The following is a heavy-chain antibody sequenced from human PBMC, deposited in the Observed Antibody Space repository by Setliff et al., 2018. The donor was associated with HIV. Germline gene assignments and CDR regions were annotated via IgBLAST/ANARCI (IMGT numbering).Heavy chain of an antibody. Sequence: ASVKVSCKASGYIFTNQYITWVRQAPGQGLEWMGWISPHNGNIKYGEKFQARVTMTADTSTTAAYMELRSLTSDDTAMYYCAKGYTWSVVGALDVWGQGTRVTVSS. V-gene: IGHV1-18*01. J-gene: IGHJ3*01. CDR2: ISPHNGNI. D-gene: IGHD1-1*01. CDR3: AKGYTWSVVGALDV. CDR1: GYIFTNQY.